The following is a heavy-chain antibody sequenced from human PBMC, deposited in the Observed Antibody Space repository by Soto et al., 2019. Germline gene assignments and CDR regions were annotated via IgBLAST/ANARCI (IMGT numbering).Heavy chain of an antibody. Sequence: ASVKVSCKASGHPFTSYGTSWLRQAPGEGLEWMGWISAYNGNTNYAQKLQGRVTMTTDTSKSTAYVELRSLRSDDTAVYYCARDRRSYGSIGYPGDYSGDGTLVTVSS. CDR2: ISAYNGNT. J-gene: IGHJ4*01. CDR1: GHPFTSYG. V-gene: IGHV1-18*01. CDR3: ARDRRSYGSIGYPGDY. D-gene: IGHD6-13*01.